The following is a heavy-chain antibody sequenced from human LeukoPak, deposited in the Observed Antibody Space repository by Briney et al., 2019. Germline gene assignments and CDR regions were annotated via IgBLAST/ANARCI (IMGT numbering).Heavy chain of an antibody. Sequence: SETLSLTCTVSVGSISSGSYYWSWIRQPAGKGLEWIGYIYYSGSTNYNPSLKSRVTISVDTSKNQFSLKLSSVTAADTAVYYCARVSDFWSGYYTLGYWGQGTLVTVSS. CDR2: IYYSGST. D-gene: IGHD3-3*01. J-gene: IGHJ4*02. V-gene: IGHV4-61*10. CDR1: VGSISSGSYY. CDR3: ARVSDFWSGYYTLGY.